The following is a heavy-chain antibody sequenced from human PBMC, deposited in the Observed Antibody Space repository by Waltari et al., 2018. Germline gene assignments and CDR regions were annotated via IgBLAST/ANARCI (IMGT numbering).Heavy chain of an antibody. D-gene: IGHD3-3*01. V-gene: IGHV4-39*07. CDR1: GDSIMRSNYH. Sequence: QLQESGPGLVKPSETVSLTCSVSGDSIMRSNYHCGWIRQPPGKGLEWIGSIYNSGTTYYSPSLKSRVTISLDASRNQFSLRLTSVTAADTAVYYCARASTAIFGVVITGYNIWGQGTMVTVSS. J-gene: IGHJ3*02. CDR2: IYNSGTT. CDR3: ARASTAIFGVVITGYNI.